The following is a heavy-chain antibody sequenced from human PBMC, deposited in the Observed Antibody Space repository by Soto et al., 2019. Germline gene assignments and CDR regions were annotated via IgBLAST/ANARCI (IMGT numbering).Heavy chain of an antibody. V-gene: IGHV3-7*03. CDR1: GFTFDTSW. Sequence: GGSLRLSCAASGFTFDTSWMTWVRQAPGKGLEWVANIKQDGSEKYYVDTVKGRFTISRDNAKNSLYLQMNSLRAEDTAEYYCASGTVISSTWGQGTLVTVSS. CDR2: IKQDGSEK. J-gene: IGHJ5*02. CDR3: ASGTVISST. D-gene: IGHD4-17*01.